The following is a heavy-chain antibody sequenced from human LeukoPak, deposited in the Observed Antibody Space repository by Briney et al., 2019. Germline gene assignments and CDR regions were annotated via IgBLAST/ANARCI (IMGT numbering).Heavy chain of an antibody. CDR1: GFTFSSYS. CDR2: ISSSSSYI. D-gene: IGHD1/OR15-1a*01. J-gene: IGHJ6*02. CDR3: ARDMNRGYYYGMDV. Sequence: GGSLKLSCAASGFTFSSYSMNWVRQAPGKGLEWVSSISSSSSYIYYADSVKGRFTISRDNAKNSLYLQMNSLRAEDTAVYYCARDMNRGYYYGMDVWGQGTTVTVSS. V-gene: IGHV3-21*01.